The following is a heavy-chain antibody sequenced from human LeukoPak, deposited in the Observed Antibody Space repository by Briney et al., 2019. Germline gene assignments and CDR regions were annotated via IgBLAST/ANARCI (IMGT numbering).Heavy chain of an antibody. Sequence: GGSLRLSCAASGFTFSSYGIHWVRQAPGKGLEWVAVISSDGSNKYYADSVKSRFAISRDNSKNTLYLQMNSLRAEDTAVYYCAKGGSSGWFDYFDYWGQGTLVTVSS. J-gene: IGHJ4*02. CDR3: AKGGSSGWFDYFDY. CDR1: GFTFSSYG. V-gene: IGHV3-30*18. CDR2: ISSDGSNK. D-gene: IGHD6-19*01.